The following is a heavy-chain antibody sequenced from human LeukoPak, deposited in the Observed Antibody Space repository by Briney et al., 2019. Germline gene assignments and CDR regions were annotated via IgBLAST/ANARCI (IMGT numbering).Heavy chain of an antibody. J-gene: IGHJ6*03. V-gene: IGHV1-2*02. Sequence: ASVKVSCKASGYTFTGYYMHWVRQAPGQGLEWMGWINPNSGGTNYAQKFQGRVTMTRDTSISTAYMELSRLRSDDTAVHYCARGRFGDLNYYYYMDVWGKGTTVTVSS. CDR3: ARGRFGDLNYYYYMDV. D-gene: IGHD3-10*01. CDR2: INPNSGGT. CDR1: GYTFTGYY.